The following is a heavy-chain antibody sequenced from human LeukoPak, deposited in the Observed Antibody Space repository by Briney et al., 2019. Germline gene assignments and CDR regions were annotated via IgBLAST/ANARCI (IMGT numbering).Heavy chain of an antibody. D-gene: IGHD3-3*01. Sequence: PGGSLRLSCAASGFTVSSYGMHWVRQAPGKGLEWVAVIWYDGSNKYYADSVKGRFTISRDNSKNTLYLQMNSLRAEDTAVYYCARGPLRFLEWFFDYWGQGTLVTVSS. V-gene: IGHV3-33*08. J-gene: IGHJ4*02. CDR3: ARGPLRFLEWFFDY. CDR1: GFTVSSYG. CDR2: IWYDGSNK.